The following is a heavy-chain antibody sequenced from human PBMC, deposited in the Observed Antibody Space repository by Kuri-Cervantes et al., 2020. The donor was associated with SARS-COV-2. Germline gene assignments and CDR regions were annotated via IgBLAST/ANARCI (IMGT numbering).Heavy chain of an antibody. V-gene: IGHV3-21*01. CDR1: GFTFSRYS. CDR2: ISSSSCYI. J-gene: IGHJ4*02. CDR3: ARDLGNNWNDPFDY. D-gene: IGHD1-20*01. Sequence: GGSLRLSCAASGFTFSRYSMNWVRQAPGKGLEWVSSISSSSCYIYYADSVKGRFTISRDNAKNSLYLQMNSLRAEDTAVYYCARDLGNNWNDPFDYWGQGTLVTVSS.